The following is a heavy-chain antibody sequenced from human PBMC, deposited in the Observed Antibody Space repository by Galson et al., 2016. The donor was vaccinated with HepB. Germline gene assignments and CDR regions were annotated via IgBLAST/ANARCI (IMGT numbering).Heavy chain of an antibody. CDR2: ISHDGNVK. D-gene: IGHD3-10*01. CDR3: AKDVYGSGSYTEGIFDY. CDR1: GFTFSNYV. V-gene: IGHV3-30*18. Sequence: SLRLSCAASGFTFSNYVMHWVRQAPGKGLEWVADISHDGNVKYYADSVKGRFTISRDNSNNMLYLQMNSLRSEDTAVYYCAKDVYGSGSYTEGIFDYWGQGTLVTVSS. J-gene: IGHJ4*02.